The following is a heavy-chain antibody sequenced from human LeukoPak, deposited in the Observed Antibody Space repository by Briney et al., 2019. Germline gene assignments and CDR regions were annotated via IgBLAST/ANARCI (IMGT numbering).Heavy chain of an antibody. V-gene: IGHV3-11*01. CDR2: ISSSGSTI. D-gene: IGHD3-16*01. CDR1: GSTFSDYY. J-gene: IGHJ5*02. CDR3: ARESVGDDFSWFDP. Sequence: GGSLRLSCAASGSTFSDYYMSWIRQAPGKGLEWVSYISSSGSTIYYADSVKGRFTSSRDNAKNSLYLQMNSLRAEDTAVYYCARESVGDDFSWFDPWGQGTLVTVSS.